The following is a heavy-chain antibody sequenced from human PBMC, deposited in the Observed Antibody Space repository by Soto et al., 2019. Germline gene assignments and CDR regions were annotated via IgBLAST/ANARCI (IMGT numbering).Heavy chain of an antibody. CDR1: GGTFSSYT. V-gene: IGHV1-69*02. CDR2: IIPILGIA. CDR3: ARGGWVYYDSSGPEPGYYYYGMDV. D-gene: IGHD3-22*01. Sequence: GASVKVSCKASGGTFSSYTISWVRQAPGQGLEWMGRIIPILGIANYAQKFQGRVTITADKSTSTAYMELSSLRSEDTAVYYCARGGWVYYDSSGPEPGYYYYGMDVWGQGTTVTVSS. J-gene: IGHJ6*02.